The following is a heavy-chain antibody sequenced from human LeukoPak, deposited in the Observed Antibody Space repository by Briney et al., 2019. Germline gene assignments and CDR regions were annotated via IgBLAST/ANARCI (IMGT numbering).Heavy chain of an antibody. J-gene: IGHJ4*02. CDR3: ARLNSGSGKYYFDY. Sequence: SETLSLTCAVSGYSISSGYYWGWIRQPPGKGQEWIGSIYHTGSTYYNPSLKSRVTISVDTSKNQFSLKLSSVTAADAAVYYCARLNSGSGKYYFDYWGQGTLVTVSS. CDR2: IYHTGST. V-gene: IGHV4-38-2*01. CDR1: GYSISSGYY. D-gene: IGHD3-10*01.